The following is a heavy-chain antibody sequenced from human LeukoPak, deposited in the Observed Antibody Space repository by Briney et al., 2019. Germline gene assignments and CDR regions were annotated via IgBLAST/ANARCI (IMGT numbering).Heavy chain of an antibody. CDR2: ISSSGSTI. Sequence: PGGSLRLSCAASGFTFSDYYMSWIRQAPGKGLEWVSYISSSGSTIYYADSVKGRFTISRDNAKNSLYLQMNSLRAKDTAVYYSEEGIRYFDWQNDAFDIWGQGTMVTVSS. D-gene: IGHD3-9*01. V-gene: IGHV3-11*04. J-gene: IGHJ3*02. CDR1: GFTFSDYY. CDR3: EEGIRYFDWQNDAFDI.